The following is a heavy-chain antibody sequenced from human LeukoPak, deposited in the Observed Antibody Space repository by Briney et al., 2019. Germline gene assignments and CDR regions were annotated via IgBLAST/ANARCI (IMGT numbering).Heavy chain of an antibody. J-gene: IGHJ3*02. CDR2: ISSSGSTI. CDR3: ARPRYCSSNSCYEDAFDI. D-gene: IGHD2-2*01. V-gene: IGHV3-11*04. Sequence: GGSLRLSCAASGFTFSDYYMSWIRQAPGKGLEWLSYISSSGSTIYYADSVKGRFTISRDNAKKSQYMQMNSLRAEDTAVYYCARPRYCSSNSCYEDAFDIWGRGTMVTVSS. CDR1: GFTFSDYY.